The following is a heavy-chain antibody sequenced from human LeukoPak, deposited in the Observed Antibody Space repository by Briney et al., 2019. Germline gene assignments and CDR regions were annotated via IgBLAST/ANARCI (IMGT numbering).Heavy chain of an antibody. D-gene: IGHD2-15*01. CDR1: GFTFSSYA. CDR3: AKGGDIVVRYYYYMDV. Sequence: GGSLRLSCAASGFTFSSYAMSWVRQAPGKGLEWVSAISGSGGSTYYADSVKGRFTISRDNSKNTLYLQMNSLRAEDTAVYYCAKGGDIVVRYYYYMDVWGKGTTVTVSS. V-gene: IGHV3-23*01. J-gene: IGHJ6*03. CDR2: ISGSGGST.